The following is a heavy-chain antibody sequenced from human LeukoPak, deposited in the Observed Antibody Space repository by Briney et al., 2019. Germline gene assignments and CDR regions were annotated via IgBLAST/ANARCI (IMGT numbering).Heavy chain of an antibody. CDR1: GFIFSTYS. CDR2: ISSSSTYI. CDR3: ARVYSYGYGGSENDY. V-gene: IGHV3-21*01. J-gene: IGHJ4*02. D-gene: IGHD5-18*01. Sequence: GGSLRFSCAASGFIFSTYSMSWVRQAPGKGLEWVSSISSSSTYIYYADSVKGRFTISRDNAKNSLYLQMNSLRAEDTAVYYCARVYSYGYGGSENDYWGQGTLVTVSS.